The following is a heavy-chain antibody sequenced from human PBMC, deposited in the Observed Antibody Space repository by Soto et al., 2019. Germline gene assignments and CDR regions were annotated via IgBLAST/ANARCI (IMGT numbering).Heavy chain of an antibody. CDR1: GFSLSSSGVS. D-gene: IGHD2-15*01. CDR2: IYWDDDK. V-gene: IGHV2-5*02. Sequence: QITLKESGPMLVKPTQTLTLTCTFSGFSLSSSGVSVGWIRQPPGKALEWLAHIYWDDDKRYSPSLKNRLIITKDTSKNQVILTMTDMDPVDTATFYCTHSSRYSAFDFWDQGTMVAVSS. J-gene: IGHJ3*01. CDR3: THSSRYSAFDF.